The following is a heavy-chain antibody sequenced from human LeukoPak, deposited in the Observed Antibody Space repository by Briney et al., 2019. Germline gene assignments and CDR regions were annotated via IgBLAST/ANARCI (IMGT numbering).Heavy chain of an antibody. CDR1: GFTFSSYG. V-gene: IGHV3-30*02. CDR3: ARGVAYYDSSDYHPFDY. D-gene: IGHD3-22*01. J-gene: IGHJ4*02. Sequence: GGSLRLSCAASGFTFSSYGMHWVRQAPGKGLEWVAFIRYDGSNKYYADSVKGRFTISRDNSKNTLYLQMHSLRDEDTAVYYCARGVAYYDSSDYHPFDYWGQGTLVTVSS. CDR2: IRYDGSNK.